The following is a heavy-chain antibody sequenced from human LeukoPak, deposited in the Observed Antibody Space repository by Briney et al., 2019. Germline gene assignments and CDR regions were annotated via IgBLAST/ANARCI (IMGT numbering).Heavy chain of an antibody. CDR2: IYDSGST. CDR3: ARGPYYYDSSGYYYGPRNFDY. CDR1: GGSIRSSYYY. V-gene: IGHV4-39*07. Sequence: SETLSLTCTVSGGSIRSSYYYWGWIRQPPGKGLEWIGSIYDSGSTNYNPSLKSRVTISVDTSKNQFSLKLSSVTAADTAVYYCARGPYYYDSSGYYYGPRNFDYWGQGTLVTVSS. J-gene: IGHJ4*02. D-gene: IGHD3-22*01.